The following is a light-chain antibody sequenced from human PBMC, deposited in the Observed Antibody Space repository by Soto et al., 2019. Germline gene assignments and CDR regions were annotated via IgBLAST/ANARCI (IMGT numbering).Light chain of an antibody. J-gene: IGKJ2*01. CDR1: QNIDNE. V-gene: IGKV3-15*01. CDR3: QHYYNWPQYT. Sequence: EIVLTQSPVTLSVSRGERATLSCRTNQNIDNELAWYQQKPGQTPRLLIFAASTRATGIPARFSGSGSGTEFTLTISSLQSDDYAVYYCQHYYNWPQYTFGQGTKLEIE. CDR2: AAS.